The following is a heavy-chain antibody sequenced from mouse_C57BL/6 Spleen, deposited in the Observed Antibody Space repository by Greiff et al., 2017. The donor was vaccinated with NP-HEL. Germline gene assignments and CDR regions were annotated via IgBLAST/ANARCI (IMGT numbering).Heavy chain of an antibody. CDR1: GYTFTDYE. J-gene: IGHJ4*01. Sequence: VQLQQSGAELVRPGASVTLSCKASGYTFTDYEMHWVKQTPVHGLEWIGAIDPETGGTAYNQKFKGKAILTADKSSSTAYMELRSLTSEDSAVYYCTREGLWDYAMDYWGQGTSVTVSS. CDR2: IDPETGGT. V-gene: IGHV1-15*01. CDR3: TREGLWDYAMDY. D-gene: IGHD1-1*02.